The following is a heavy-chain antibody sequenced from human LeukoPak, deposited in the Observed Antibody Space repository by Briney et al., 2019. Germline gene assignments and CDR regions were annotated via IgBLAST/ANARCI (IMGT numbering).Heavy chain of an antibody. Sequence: PSGTLSLTCAVSGGSISSSNWWSWVRQPPGKGLEWIGEIYHSGSTSYNPSLKSRVTISVDKSKNQFSLKLSSVTAADTAVYYCARVRVVVVNGAFDIWGQGTMVTVSS. CDR1: GGSISSSNW. D-gene: IGHD3-22*01. J-gene: IGHJ3*02. CDR3: ARVRVVVVNGAFDI. CDR2: IYHSGST. V-gene: IGHV4-4*02.